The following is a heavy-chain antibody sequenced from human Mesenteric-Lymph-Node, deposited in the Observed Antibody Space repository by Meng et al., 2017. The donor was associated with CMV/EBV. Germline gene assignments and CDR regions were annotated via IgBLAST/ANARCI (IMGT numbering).Heavy chain of an antibody. CDR1: GFTFSSYG. Sequence: GGSLRLSCAASGFTFSSYGMHWVRQAPGKGLEWVAFIRYDGSNKYYADSVKGRFTISRDNAQNSLYLQMDSLRPEDTAMYYCARAEVVQPWSPPYKYYYGFDVWGQGTTVTVSS. CDR3: ARAEVVQPWSPPYKYYYGFDV. CDR2: IRYDGSNK. D-gene: IGHD5-18*01. V-gene: IGHV3-30*02. J-gene: IGHJ6*02.